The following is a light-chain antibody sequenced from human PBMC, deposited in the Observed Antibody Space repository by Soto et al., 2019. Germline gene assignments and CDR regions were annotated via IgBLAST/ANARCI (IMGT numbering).Light chain of an antibody. J-gene: IGKJ4*01. V-gene: IGKV2-24*01. CDR2: EVS. CDR1: PILVHSDGNTY. Sequence: DIVLTQTPLSSPVTLGQPASISCSSSPILVHSDGNTYLNWLQQRPGQPPRLLIYEVSNRFSGVPDRFSGSGAGPDFTLEISRVEAEDVGVDYCMHTTHFPLTFGGGTKAERK. CDR3: MHTTHFPLT.